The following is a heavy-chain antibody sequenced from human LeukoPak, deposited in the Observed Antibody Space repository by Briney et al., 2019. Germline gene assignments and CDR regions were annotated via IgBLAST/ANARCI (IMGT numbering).Heavy chain of an antibody. CDR3: ARDRGGLGYYFDY. CDR2: IYSGGST. Sequence: GGSLRLSCAASGFTFSSYAMSWVRQAPGKGLEWVSVIYSGGSTYYADSVKGRFTISRDSSKNTLYLQMNSLRAEDTAVYYCARDRGGLGYYFDYWGQGTLVTVSS. J-gene: IGHJ4*02. CDR1: GFTFSSYA. V-gene: IGHV3-66*01. D-gene: IGHD3-16*01.